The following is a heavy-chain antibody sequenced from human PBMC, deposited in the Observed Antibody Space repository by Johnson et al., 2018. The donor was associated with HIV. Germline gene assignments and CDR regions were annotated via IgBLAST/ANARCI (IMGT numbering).Heavy chain of an antibody. CDR1: GFTFRSYW. CDR3: ARERIGYSSSGDALDI. J-gene: IGHJ3*02. Sequence: VLLVESGGGLVQPGGSLRLSCAASGFTFRSYWMHWVRQAPGKGLVWVSRINSDGSSTRYADSVKGRFTISRDNAKNTLYLQMNSLRAEDTAVYYCARERIGYSSSGDALDIWGQGTMVTVSS. V-gene: IGHV3-74*01. D-gene: IGHD6-13*01. CDR2: INSDGSST.